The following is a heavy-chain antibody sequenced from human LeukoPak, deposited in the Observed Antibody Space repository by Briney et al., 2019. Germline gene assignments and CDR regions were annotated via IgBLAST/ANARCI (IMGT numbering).Heavy chain of an antibody. J-gene: IGHJ5*02. D-gene: IGHD2-15*01. CDR2: IIPISGAA. V-gene: IGHV1-69*05. Sequence: SVKVSCKASGGTFSSYAISWGRQAPGQGLEWMGRIIPISGAANYAQKFQGRVTITTDASTSTAYMELSSLRSEDTAVYYCARDRCSGGSCYSTSKYNWFDPWGQGTLVTVSS. CDR3: ARDRCSGGSCYSTSKYNWFDP. CDR1: GGTFSSYA.